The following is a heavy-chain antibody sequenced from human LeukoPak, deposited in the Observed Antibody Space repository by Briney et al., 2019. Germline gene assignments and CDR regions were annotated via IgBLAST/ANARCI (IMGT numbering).Heavy chain of an antibody. Sequence: ASVKVSCKASGYTFTSYAMNWVRQAPGQGLEWMGWISAYNGNTNYAQKLQGRVTMTTDTSTSTAYMELRSLRSDDTAVYYCARDGIWFGELFDAFDIWGQGTMVTVSS. D-gene: IGHD3-10*01. CDR1: GYTFTSYA. CDR3: ARDGIWFGELFDAFDI. V-gene: IGHV1-18*01. CDR2: ISAYNGNT. J-gene: IGHJ3*02.